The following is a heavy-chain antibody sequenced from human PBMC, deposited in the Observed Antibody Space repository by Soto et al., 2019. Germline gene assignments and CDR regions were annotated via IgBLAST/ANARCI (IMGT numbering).Heavy chain of an antibody. CDR2: ISSDVNYK. D-gene: IGHD3-16*01. V-gene: IGHV3-30-3*01. CDR1: GFTFSSYA. CDR3: ARQKKRGGWLFEI. Sequence: QVQLVESGGGVVQPGRSLRLSCAASGFTFSSYALHWVRQAPGKGLDWVAVISSDVNYKYYADSVKGRITISRDNSKNTVELQMNSLRGEDTVVYYWARQKKRGGWLFEIWGQGTLVTVSS. J-gene: IGHJ4*02.